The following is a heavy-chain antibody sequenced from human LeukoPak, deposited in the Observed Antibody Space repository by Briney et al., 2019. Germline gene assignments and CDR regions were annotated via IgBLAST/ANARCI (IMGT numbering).Heavy chain of an antibody. CDR2: IIPIFGTA. Sequence: SVKVSCKASGGTFSSYAISWVRQAPGQGLEWMGGIIPIFGTANYAQKFQGRVTITADESTSTAYMELSSLRSEDTAVYYCARWSGIAVAGTPPGYWGQGTLVTVSS. CDR1: GGTFSSYA. CDR3: ARWSGIAVAGTPPGY. J-gene: IGHJ4*02. D-gene: IGHD6-19*01. V-gene: IGHV1-69*13.